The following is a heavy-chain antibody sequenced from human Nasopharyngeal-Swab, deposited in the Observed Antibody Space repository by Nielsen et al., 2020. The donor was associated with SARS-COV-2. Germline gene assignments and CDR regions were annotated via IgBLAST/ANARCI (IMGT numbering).Heavy chain of an antibody. CDR2: IYYSGST. CDR3: ARDGRSSWYFDL. V-gene: IGHV4-59*01. CDR1: GGSISSYY. Sequence: GSLRLSCTVSGGSISSYYWSWIRQPPGKGLEWIGYIYYSGSTNYNPSLKSRVTISVDTSKNQLSLKLSSVTAADTAIYYCARDGRSSWYFDLWGRGTLVTVSS. J-gene: IGHJ2*01.